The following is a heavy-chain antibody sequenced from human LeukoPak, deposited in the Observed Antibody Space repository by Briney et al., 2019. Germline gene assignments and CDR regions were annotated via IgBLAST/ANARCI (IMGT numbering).Heavy chain of an antibody. CDR3: ARCNIGYGQVANWFDP. D-gene: IGHD5-18*01. V-gene: IGHV4-39*01. Sequence: SETLSLTCTASGGSISSSSYYWGWIRQPPGKGLEWIGSIYYSGSTYYNPSLKSRVTISVDTSKNQFSLKLSSVTAADTAVYYCARCNIGYGQVANWFDPWGQGTLVTVSS. J-gene: IGHJ5*02. CDR2: IYYSGST. CDR1: GGSISSSSYY.